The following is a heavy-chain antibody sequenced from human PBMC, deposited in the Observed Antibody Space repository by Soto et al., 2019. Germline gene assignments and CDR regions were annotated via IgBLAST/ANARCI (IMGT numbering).Heavy chain of an antibody. V-gene: IGHV1-8*01. J-gene: IGHJ4*02. CDR2: MNPNSGNT. CDR1: GYTFTSYD. D-gene: IGHD2-2*01. CDR3: ARAPNIVVVPSAVDY. Sequence: ASLKVSCKASGYTFTSYDINWVRQATGQGLEWMGWMNPNSGNTGYAQKFQGRITMTRNTSISTAYMELSSLRSEDTAVYYCARAPNIVVVPSAVDYWGEGTLVTVSS.